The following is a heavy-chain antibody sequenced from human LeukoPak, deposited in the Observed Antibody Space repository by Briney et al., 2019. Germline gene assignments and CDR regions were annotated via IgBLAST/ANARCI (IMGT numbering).Heavy chain of an antibody. Sequence: PSETLSLTCTVSGGSISSGGYYWSWIRQPPGKGLEWIGYIYHSGSTYYNPSLKSRVTISVDRSKNQFSLKLSSVTAADTAVYYCARVLWYYDSSGYLVCAFDIWGQGTMVTVSS. D-gene: IGHD3-22*01. V-gene: IGHV4-30-2*01. CDR1: GGSISSGGYY. CDR2: IYHSGST. CDR3: ARVLWYYDSSGYLVCAFDI. J-gene: IGHJ3*02.